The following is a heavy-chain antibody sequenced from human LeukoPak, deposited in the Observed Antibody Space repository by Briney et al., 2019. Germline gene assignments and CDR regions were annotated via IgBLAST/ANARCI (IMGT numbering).Heavy chain of an antibody. D-gene: IGHD6-19*01. Sequence: GGSLRLSCAASGFIFNNFGMHWVRQAPGKGLEWVAFIHHDGSKILYADSVKGRFTISRDNSKNMLYLQMSGLRAEDTAIYYCVKDVVGDQWLEAVDFWGQGTLVTVSS. J-gene: IGHJ4*02. CDR2: IHHDGSKI. V-gene: IGHV3-30*02. CDR3: VKDVVGDQWLEAVDF. CDR1: GFIFNNFG.